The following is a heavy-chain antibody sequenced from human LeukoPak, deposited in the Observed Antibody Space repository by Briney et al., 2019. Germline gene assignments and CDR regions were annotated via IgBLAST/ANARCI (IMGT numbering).Heavy chain of an antibody. D-gene: IGHD6-13*01. CDR3: AKDRLREIAAAGKGIDP. J-gene: IGHJ5*02. Sequence: PGGSLRLSCAASGFTFSSYGMHWVRQAPGKGLEWVAVISYDGSNKYYADSVKGRFTISRDNSKSTLYLQMNSLRAEDTAVYYCAKDRLREIAAAGKGIDPWGQGTLVTVSS. V-gene: IGHV3-30*18. CDR2: ISYDGSNK. CDR1: GFTFSSYG.